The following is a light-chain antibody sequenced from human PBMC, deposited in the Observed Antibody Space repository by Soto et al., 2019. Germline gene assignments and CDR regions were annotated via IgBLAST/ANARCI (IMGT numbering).Light chain of an antibody. Sequence: QSALTQPPSVSEAPRQRVTLSCSGSSSNIGNNAVNWYQQFPGKAPKLLIYYDDLLPSGVSDRFSGSKSGTSASLAISGLQSEDEADYYCAAWDDSLNGYVFGTGTKVTVL. CDR1: SSNIGNNA. J-gene: IGLJ1*01. CDR2: YDD. CDR3: AAWDDSLNGYV. V-gene: IGLV1-36*01.